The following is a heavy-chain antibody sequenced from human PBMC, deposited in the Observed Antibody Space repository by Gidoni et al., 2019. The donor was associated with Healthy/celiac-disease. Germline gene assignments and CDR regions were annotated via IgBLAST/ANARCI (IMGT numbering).Heavy chain of an antibody. J-gene: IGHJ3*02. D-gene: IGHD3-22*01. CDR1: GYTFTSYG. V-gene: IGHV1-18*04. CDR2: ISAYNGNT. CDR3: ARESHDSSGYSQDAFDI. Sequence: QVQLVQSGAEVKKPGASVKVSCQASGYTFTSYGISWVRQAPGQGLEWMGWISAYNGNTNYAQKLQGRVTMTTDTSTSTAYMELRSLRSDDTAVYYCARESHDSSGYSQDAFDIWGQGTMVTVSS.